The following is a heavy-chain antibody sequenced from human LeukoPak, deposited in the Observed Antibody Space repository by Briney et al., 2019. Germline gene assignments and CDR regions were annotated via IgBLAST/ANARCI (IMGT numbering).Heavy chain of an antibody. Sequence: GSLRLSCAASGFTFSSYAMHWVRQAPGKGLEWMAVISYDGSNKYYADSVKGRFTISRDNSKNTLYLQMNSLRAEDTAVYYCAREVSYEGANFDYWGQGTLVTVSS. CDR2: ISYDGSNK. CDR1: GFTFSSYA. V-gene: IGHV3-30-3*01. J-gene: IGHJ4*02. CDR3: AREVSYEGANFDY. D-gene: IGHD5-18*01.